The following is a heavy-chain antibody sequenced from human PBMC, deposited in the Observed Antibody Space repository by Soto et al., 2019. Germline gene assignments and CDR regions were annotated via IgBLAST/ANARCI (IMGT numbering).Heavy chain of an antibody. D-gene: IGHD2-2*01. V-gene: IGHV4-34*01. CDR1: GGSFSGYY. CDR3: ARVQMGGYCSSTSCSSACDI. CDR2: INHSGST. J-gene: IGHJ3*02. Sequence: QVQLQQWGAGLLKPSETLSLTCAVYGGSFSGYYWSWIRQPPGKGLEWIGEINHSGSTNYNPSLKRRVTISVDTSKNQFSLNLSSVTAADTAVCYFARVQMGGYCSSTSCSSACDIWGKGTMVTVSS.